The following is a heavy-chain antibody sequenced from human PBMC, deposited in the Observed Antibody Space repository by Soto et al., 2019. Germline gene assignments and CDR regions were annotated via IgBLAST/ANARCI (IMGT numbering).Heavy chain of an antibody. V-gene: IGHV4-31*03. Sequence: SATLPLTCTVSGGSIGSGGYYWSWIRQHPRKGLEWIGYIYYIGSTNYNPSLKSRVTISVDTSKSQFSLKLSSVTAADTAVYYCARKLLRYFDWLSPAESRWFDPWGHGTLVTVSS. D-gene: IGHD3-9*01. CDR1: GGSIGSGGYY. CDR3: ARKLLRYFDWLSPAESRWFDP. CDR2: IYYIGST. J-gene: IGHJ5*02.